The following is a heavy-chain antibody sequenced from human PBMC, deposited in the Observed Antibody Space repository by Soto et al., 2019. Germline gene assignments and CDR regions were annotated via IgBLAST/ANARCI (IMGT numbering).Heavy chain of an antibody. J-gene: IGHJ3*02. CDR2: ISGGGSST. V-gene: IGHV3-23*01. CDR1: GFPFSNYA. D-gene: IGHD1-26*01. Sequence: PGGSLRLSWVSSGFPFSNYAVHWVRQAPGKGLEWVSGISGGGSSTFYADSVKGRFTISRDNSRNTLYLHMNSLRVEDTALYYCAKVYYSGTFPGAFDIWGQGTVVTVSS. CDR3: AKVYYSGTFPGAFDI.